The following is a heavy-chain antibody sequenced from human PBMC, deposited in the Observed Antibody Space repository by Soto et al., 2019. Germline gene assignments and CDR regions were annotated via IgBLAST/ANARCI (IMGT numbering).Heavy chain of an antibody. D-gene: IGHD5-18*01. CDR1: GFTFSSYW. Sequence: GGSLRLSCAASGFTFSSYWMSWVRQAPGKGLEWVANIKQDGSEKYYVDSVKGRFTISRDNAKNSLYLQMNSLRAEDTAVYYCARGTQTSLSIQLWPRDFDIWGQGTMVTVSS. J-gene: IGHJ3*02. V-gene: IGHV3-7*01. CDR3: ARGTQTSLSIQLWPRDFDI. CDR2: IKQDGSEK.